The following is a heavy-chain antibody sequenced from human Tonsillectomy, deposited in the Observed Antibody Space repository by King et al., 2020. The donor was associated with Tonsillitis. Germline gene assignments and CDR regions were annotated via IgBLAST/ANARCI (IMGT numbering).Heavy chain of an antibody. D-gene: IGHD1-20*01. CDR1: GYTLTELS. J-gene: IGHJ3*02. Sequence: VQLVESGAEVKKPGASVKVSCKVSGYTLTELSMHWVRQAPGKGLEWMGGFDPEDGETIYAQKFQGRVTMTEDTSTDTAYMELSSLRSEDTAVYYCATSHLYSWNDLVPDAFEIWGQGTMVTVSS. V-gene: IGHV1-24*01. CDR2: FDPEDGET. CDR3: ATSHLYSWNDLVPDAFEI.